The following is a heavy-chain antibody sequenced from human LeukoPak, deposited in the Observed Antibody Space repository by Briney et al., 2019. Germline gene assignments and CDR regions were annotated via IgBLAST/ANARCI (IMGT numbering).Heavy chain of an antibody. CDR3: ARLGYCSGGSCYVGDY. J-gene: IGHJ4*02. V-gene: IGHV5-51*01. CDR1: GYDFPRHW. D-gene: IGHD2-15*01. Sequence: GESLKISCKGSGYDFPRHWIGWVRQMAGRGLEWLGTIYPGDANIHIGYSPSFQGQVTISADKSISTAYLQWSSLKASDTAMYYCARLGYCSGGSCYVGDYWGQGTLLTVSS. CDR2: IYPGDANIHI.